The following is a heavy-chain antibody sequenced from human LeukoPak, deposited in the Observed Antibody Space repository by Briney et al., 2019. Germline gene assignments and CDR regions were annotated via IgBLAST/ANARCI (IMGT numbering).Heavy chain of an antibody. V-gene: IGHV5-51*01. CDR1: GYRFTNYW. D-gene: IGHD3-10*01. Sequence: GESLKISCKGSGYRFTNYWIGWVRQVPGKGLGWMGIIYPGDSDTRYRPSFQGQVTISADKSISTAYLQWSSLKASDPAMYYCARLHGLGSFFGYWGQGTLLTVSS. CDR2: IYPGDSDT. J-gene: IGHJ4*02. CDR3: ARLHGLGSFFGY.